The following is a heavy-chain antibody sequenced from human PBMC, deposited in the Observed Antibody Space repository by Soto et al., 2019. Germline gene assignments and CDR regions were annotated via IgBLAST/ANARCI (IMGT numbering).Heavy chain of an antibody. J-gene: IGHJ3*02. CDR1: GYSFTSYW. V-gene: IGHV5-51*01. Sequence: EVQLVQSGAEVKKPGEALKISCKGSGYSFTSYWIGWVRQMPGKGLEWMGIIYPGDSDTRYSPSFQGQVTISADKSISTAYLQWSSLKASDTAMYYCARPISYGDLPNDAFDIWGQETMVTVSS. CDR2: IYPGDSDT. D-gene: IGHD4-17*01. CDR3: ARPISYGDLPNDAFDI.